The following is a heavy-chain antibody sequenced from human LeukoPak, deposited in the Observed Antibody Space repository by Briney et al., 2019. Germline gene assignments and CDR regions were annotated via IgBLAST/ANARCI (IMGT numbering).Heavy chain of an antibody. Sequence: GGSLRLSCAASGFTFSSYAMSWVRQAPGKGLEWVSAISGSGGSTYYADSVKGRFTISRDNSENTLYLQMNSLRAEDTAVYYCAKGYNTMVRGVIKYYFDYWGQGTLVTVSS. D-gene: IGHD3-10*01. CDR3: AKGYNTMVRGVIKYYFDY. V-gene: IGHV3-23*01. J-gene: IGHJ4*02. CDR2: ISGSGGST. CDR1: GFTFSSYA.